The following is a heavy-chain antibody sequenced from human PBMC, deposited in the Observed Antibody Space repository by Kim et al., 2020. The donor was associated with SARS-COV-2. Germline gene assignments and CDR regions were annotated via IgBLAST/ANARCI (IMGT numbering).Heavy chain of an antibody. Sequence: NPSLSSRVTISVDTSKNQFSLKLSSVTAADTAVYYCARHKSSGSYYFDYWGQGTLVTVSS. D-gene: IGHD1-26*01. V-gene: IGHV4-59*08. CDR3: ARHKSSGSYYFDY. J-gene: IGHJ4*02.